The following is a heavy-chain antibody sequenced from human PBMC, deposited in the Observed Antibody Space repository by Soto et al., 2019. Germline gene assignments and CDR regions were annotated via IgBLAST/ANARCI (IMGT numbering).Heavy chain of an antibody. D-gene: IGHD6-6*01. CDR2: ISGSGGNT. CDR1: GFTFSSNA. Sequence: EVQLSESGGGLVQSGGSLRLSCAASGFTFSSNAMSWVRQAPGKGLEWVSVISGSGGNTYYADSVKGRFTISRDNSKNTLYLQMNSLRAEDTAVYYCAKGVAARLVDYWGQGILVTVSS. J-gene: IGHJ4*02. CDR3: AKGVAARLVDY. V-gene: IGHV3-23*01.